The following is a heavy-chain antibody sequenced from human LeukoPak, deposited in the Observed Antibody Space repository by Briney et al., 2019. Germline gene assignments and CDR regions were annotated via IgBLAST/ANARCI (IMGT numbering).Heavy chain of an antibody. CDR3: ASSLGTTTDFDY. V-gene: IGHV4-61*02. D-gene: IGHD1-14*01. CDR1: CGSISSGSYY. Sequence: ASQTLSLTCTVSCGSISSGSYYWSWIRQPAGKGLEWIGRIYTSGSTNYNPSLKSRVTISVDTSKIQFSLKLSSVTAADTAVYYCASSLGTTTDFDYWGQGTLVTVSS. CDR2: IYTSGST. J-gene: IGHJ4*02.